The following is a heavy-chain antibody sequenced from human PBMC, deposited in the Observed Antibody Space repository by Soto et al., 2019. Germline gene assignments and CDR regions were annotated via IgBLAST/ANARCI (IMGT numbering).Heavy chain of an antibody. Sequence: PSETLSLTCTVSGGSISSSSYYWGWIRQPPGKGLEWIGSIYYSGSTYYNPSLKSRFTISRDNSKNTLYLQMNSLRAEDTAVYYCAKDPDDTAMAPYYYGMDVWGQGTTVTVSS. V-gene: IGHV4-39*02. D-gene: IGHD5-18*01. CDR1: GGSISSSSYY. CDR2: IYYSGST. CDR3: AKDPDDTAMAPYYYGMDV. J-gene: IGHJ6*02.